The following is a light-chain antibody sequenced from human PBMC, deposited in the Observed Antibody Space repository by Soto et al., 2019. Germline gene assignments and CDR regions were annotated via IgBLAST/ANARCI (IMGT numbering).Light chain of an antibody. Sequence: DIQMTQSPSSLSAIVGDRVTLTCRASQTISNFLNWYQQKPGKAPKLLIYAASTLQSGVPSRFSGSGSGTDFTLIISSLQPEDFATYFCQQSFSSPVTFGGGTKVEIK. J-gene: IGKJ4*01. CDR2: AAS. V-gene: IGKV1-39*01. CDR1: QTISNF. CDR3: QQSFSSPVT.